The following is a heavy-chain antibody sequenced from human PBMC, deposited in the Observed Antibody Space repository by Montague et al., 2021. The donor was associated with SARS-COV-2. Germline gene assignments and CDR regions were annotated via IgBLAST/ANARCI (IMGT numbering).Heavy chain of an antibody. Sequence: SETLSLTRAVSRGSFSNNYCTWIRQSPGKGLEWIGEINQGGAPNYTPSLKSRVTISLDTSKKQISLKLNSVTVADTAVFFCARGRPVQGSFRHFDSISSGALDIWAQGSLVIVSS. V-gene: IGHV4-34*01. D-gene: IGHD3-9*01. J-gene: IGHJ3*02. CDR2: INQGGAP. CDR1: RGSFSNNY. CDR3: ARGRPVQGSFRHFDSISSGALDI.